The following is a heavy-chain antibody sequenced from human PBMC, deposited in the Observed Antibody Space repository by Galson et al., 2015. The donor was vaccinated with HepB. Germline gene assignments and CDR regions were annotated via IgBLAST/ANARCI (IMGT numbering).Heavy chain of an antibody. Sequence: SLRLSCAASGFTFSSYSMNWVRQAPGKGLEWVSSISSSSSYIYYADSVKGRFTISRDNAKNSLYLQMNSLRAEDTAVYYCARDLGGMVRGAPPDYWGQGTLVTVSS. V-gene: IGHV3-21*01. CDR3: ARDLGGMVRGAPPDY. D-gene: IGHD3-10*01. CDR1: GFTFSSYS. J-gene: IGHJ4*02. CDR2: ISSSSSYI.